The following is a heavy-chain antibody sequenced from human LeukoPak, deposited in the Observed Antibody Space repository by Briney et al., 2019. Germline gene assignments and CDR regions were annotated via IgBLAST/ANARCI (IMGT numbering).Heavy chain of an antibody. CDR2: INPSGGST. CDR3: ARDVAGRRDGYNFDY. J-gene: IGHJ4*02. D-gene: IGHD5-24*01. CDR1: GYTFTSYY. V-gene: IGHV1-46*01. Sequence: EAPVKVSCKASGYTFTSYYMHWVRQAPGQGLEWMGIINPSGGSTSYAQKFQGRVTMTRDTSTSTVYMELSSLRSEDTAVYYCARDVAGRRDGYNFDYWGQGTLVTVSS.